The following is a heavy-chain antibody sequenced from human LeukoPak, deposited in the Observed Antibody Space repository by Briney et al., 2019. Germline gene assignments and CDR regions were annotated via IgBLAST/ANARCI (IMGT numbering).Heavy chain of an antibody. Sequence: GGSLRLSCAASGFTFSSYVMYWVRQAPGKGLEWVAVIAYDGSNKYYADSVKGRFTISRDNSKKTLYLQMNSLRAEDTAVYYCSRASNSYYGYFDYWGQGTLVTVSS. D-gene: IGHD2/OR15-2a*01. CDR1: GFTFSSYV. CDR3: SRASNSYYGYFDY. J-gene: IGHJ4*02. V-gene: IGHV3-30*03. CDR2: IAYDGSNK.